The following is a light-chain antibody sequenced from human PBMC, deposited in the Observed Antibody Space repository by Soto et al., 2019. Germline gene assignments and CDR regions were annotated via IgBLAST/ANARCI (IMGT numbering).Light chain of an antibody. CDR3: AAWDVSLNIVV. CDR1: ASNIGSNP. V-gene: IGLV1-44*01. J-gene: IGLJ2*01. Sequence: QSVVTQPPSASGTPGQRVTISCSGSASNIGSNPVNWYQQLPGTAPQHLIYSSSHRPSGVPDRISGSKTCTSASLAISGLQSGDDAAYYCAAWDVSLNIVVFGGGTKLTVL. CDR2: SSS.